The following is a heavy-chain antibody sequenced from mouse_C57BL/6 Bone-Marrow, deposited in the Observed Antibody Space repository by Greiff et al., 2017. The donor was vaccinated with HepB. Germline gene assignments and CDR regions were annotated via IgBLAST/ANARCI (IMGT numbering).Heavy chain of an antibody. D-gene: IGHD1-1*01. CDR2: IDPSDSET. V-gene: IGHV1-52*01. J-gene: IGHJ2*01. Sequence: QVQLQQSGAELVRPGSSVKLSCKASGYTFTSYWMHWVKQRPIQGLEWIGNIDPSDSETHYNQKFKDKATLTVAKSSSTAYMQLSSLTSEDSAVYYCARSSGSSPFDYWGQGTTLTVSS. CDR1: GYTFTSYW. CDR3: ARSSGSSPFDY.